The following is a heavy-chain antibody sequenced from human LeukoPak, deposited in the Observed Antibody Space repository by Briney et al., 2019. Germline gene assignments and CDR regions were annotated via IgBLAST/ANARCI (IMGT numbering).Heavy chain of an antibody. CDR2: INHYGST. J-gene: IGHJ2*01. CDR1: GESLSNYY. Sequence: SETLSLTCAVYGESLSNYYWSWIRQPPGKGLEWIGEINHYGSTNYNPSLKSRVTISVDTSKNQFSLKLSSVTAADTAVYYCARTGNILTGYAPNWYFDLWGRGTLVTVSS. D-gene: IGHD3-9*01. CDR3: ARTGNILTGYAPNWYFDL. V-gene: IGHV4-34*01.